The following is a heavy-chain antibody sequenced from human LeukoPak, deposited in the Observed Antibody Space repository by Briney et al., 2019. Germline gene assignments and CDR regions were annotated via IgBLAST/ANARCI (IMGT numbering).Heavy chain of an antibody. CDR2: IKQDGSEK. D-gene: IGHD4-11*01. J-gene: IGHJ3*02. Sequence: GGSLRLSCAASGFTFSSSWMSWVRQAPGKGLEWVANIKQDGSEKYYVGSVKGRFTISRDNAKNSLYLQMDSLRAEDTAVYYCARDETSKEDAFDIWGQGTMVTVSS. CDR1: GFTFSSSW. V-gene: IGHV3-7*03. CDR3: ARDETSKEDAFDI.